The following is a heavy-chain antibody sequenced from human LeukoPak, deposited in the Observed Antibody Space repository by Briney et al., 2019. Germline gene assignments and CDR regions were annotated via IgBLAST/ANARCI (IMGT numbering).Heavy chain of an antibody. D-gene: IGHD3-22*01. J-gene: IGHJ4*02. CDR2: IYPGDSDT. Sequence: GESLKISCKGSGYSFTSYWIGWVRQMPGKGLEWMGIIYPGDSDTRYSPSFQGQVTISADKSISTAYLQWSSLKASDTAMYYCARSRIFGEDGYYYDSNTRGGFDYWGQGTLVTVSS. CDR1: GYSFTSYW. CDR3: ARSRIFGEDGYYYDSNTRGGFDY. V-gene: IGHV5-51*01.